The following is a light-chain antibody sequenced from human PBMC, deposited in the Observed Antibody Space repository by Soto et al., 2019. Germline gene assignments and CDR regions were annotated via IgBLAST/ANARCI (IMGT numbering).Light chain of an antibody. Sequence: QSALTQPPSASGSLGQSVTISCTGTSSDVGAYNYVSWYQQHPGKAPKLMIYEGTKRPSGVSNRFSGSKSGNTASLAISGLQAEDEADYYCCSYAGSTTYVFGTGTKVTVL. CDR1: SSDVGAYNY. J-gene: IGLJ1*01. V-gene: IGLV2-23*01. CDR2: EGT. CDR3: CSYAGSTTYV.